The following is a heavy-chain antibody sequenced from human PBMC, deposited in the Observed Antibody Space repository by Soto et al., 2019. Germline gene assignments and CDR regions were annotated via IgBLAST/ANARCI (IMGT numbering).Heavy chain of an antibody. D-gene: IGHD6-6*01. J-gene: IGHJ4*02. Sequence: PGGSLRLSCAASGFTFSSYWMSWVRQAPGKGLERVANIKQDGSQKYYVDSVKGRFTISRDNAKNSVFLQMNSLRAEDTAVYYCARIGYRSSCFDYWGQGIPVTVSS. CDR1: GFTFSSYW. V-gene: IGHV3-7*01. CDR3: ARIGYRSSCFDY. CDR2: IKQDGSQK.